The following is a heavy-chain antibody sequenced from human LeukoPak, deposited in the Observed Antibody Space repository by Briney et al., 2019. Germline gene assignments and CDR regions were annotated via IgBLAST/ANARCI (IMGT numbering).Heavy chain of an antibody. J-gene: IGHJ5*02. D-gene: IGHD6-13*01. V-gene: IGHV3-48*04. CDR3: ARSKAAAGKYWFDP. CDR1: GFTFSSYS. Sequence: PGGSLRLSCAASGFTFSSYSMNWVRQAPGKGLEWVSYISSSSSTIYYADSVKGRFTISRDNAKNSLYLQMNSLRAEDTAVYYCARSKAAAGKYWFDPWGQGTLVTVSS. CDR2: ISSSSSTI.